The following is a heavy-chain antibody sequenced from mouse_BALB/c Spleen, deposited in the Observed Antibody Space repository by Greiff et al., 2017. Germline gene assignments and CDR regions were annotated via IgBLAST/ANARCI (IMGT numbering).Heavy chain of an antibody. J-gene: IGHJ4*01. CDR2: IWSGGST. Sequence: QVQLQQSGPGLVQPSQSLSITCTVSGFSLTSYGVHWVRQSPGKGLEWLGVIWSGGSTDYNAACISRLSISKDNSKSQVFFKMNSLQANDTAIYYCARDRYGYAMDYWGQGTSVTVSS. CDR1: GFSLTSYG. V-gene: IGHV2-2*02. D-gene: IGHD2-14*01. CDR3: ARDRYGYAMDY.